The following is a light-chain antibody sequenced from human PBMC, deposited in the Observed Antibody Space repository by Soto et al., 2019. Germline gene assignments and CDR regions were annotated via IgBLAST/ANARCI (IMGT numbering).Light chain of an antibody. Sequence: QSALTQPASVSGAPGQSITLSCTGTSSNIGLYNDVSWYQQYPGKAPKLMIYEARHRPSGVPNRFSASTSGNTAFLTISGLQTEDEADYYSASYTSDNTIVYGTGTKVTVL. V-gene: IGLV2-14*01. CDR1: SSNIGLYND. J-gene: IGLJ1*01. CDR2: EAR. CDR3: ASYTSDNTIV.